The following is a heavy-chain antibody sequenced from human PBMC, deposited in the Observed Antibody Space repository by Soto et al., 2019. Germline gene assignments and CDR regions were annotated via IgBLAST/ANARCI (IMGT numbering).Heavy chain of an antibody. V-gene: IGHV1-3*05. J-gene: IGHJ4*02. Sequence: QVHLVQSGAEEKKPGASVKVSCKASGYTFTNYAMHWVRQAPGQRLEWMGWINAGNGDTKYSQNFQGRVTITRDTTASTAYMALSSLRSEDTAVYYCTKSALRPFGGLIGPFDYWGQGTLVTVSS. CDR1: GYTFTNYA. CDR3: TKSALRPFGGLIGPFDY. D-gene: IGHD3-16*02. CDR2: INAGNGDT.